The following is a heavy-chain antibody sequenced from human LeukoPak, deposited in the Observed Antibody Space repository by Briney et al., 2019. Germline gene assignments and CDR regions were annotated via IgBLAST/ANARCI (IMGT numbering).Heavy chain of an antibody. CDR1: GFTFSGYA. J-gene: IGHJ4*02. D-gene: IGHD2-21*02. V-gene: IGHV3-64D*06. Sequence: GGSLRLSCSASGFTFSGYAMHWVRQAPGKGLEYVSGIPSNGGTTYYAGSVKGRFTISRDNSKNTLYLQMSSLRAEDTAVYFCVRDRVVVTATFDCWGQGTLVTVSS. CDR3: VRDRVVVTATFDC. CDR2: IPSNGGTT.